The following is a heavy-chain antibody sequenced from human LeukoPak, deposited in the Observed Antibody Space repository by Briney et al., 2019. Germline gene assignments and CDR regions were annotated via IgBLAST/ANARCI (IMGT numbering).Heavy chain of an antibody. Sequence: GGSLRLSCAASGFTFSNYGMNWVRQAPGKALVWGSVTHTSGVITYYTDSVKGRFTISRDNSKNTLNLQMDSLRVEDTAVYYSAKGDTGVIRRYYLDSWGQGTLVTVSS. CDR1: GFTFSNYG. CDR2: THTSGVIT. CDR3: AKGDTGVIRRYYLDS. V-gene: IGHV3-23*05. J-gene: IGHJ4*02. D-gene: IGHD5-18*01.